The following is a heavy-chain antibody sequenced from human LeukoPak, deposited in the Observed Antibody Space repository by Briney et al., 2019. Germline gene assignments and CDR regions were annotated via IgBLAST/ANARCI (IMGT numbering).Heavy chain of an antibody. V-gene: IGHV4-59*08. D-gene: IGHD6-19*01. J-gene: IGHJ4*02. CDR3: ARHSSGWHLDH. CDR2: IFYSGSGST. Sequence: SETLSLTCTVSAVSISSYYWSWIRQPPGKGLEWIGYIFYSGSGSTNYNPSLKSRVTISVDTSRNQFSLKLSSVTAADTAVYYCARHSSGWHLDHWGQGTLVTVSS. CDR1: AVSISSYY.